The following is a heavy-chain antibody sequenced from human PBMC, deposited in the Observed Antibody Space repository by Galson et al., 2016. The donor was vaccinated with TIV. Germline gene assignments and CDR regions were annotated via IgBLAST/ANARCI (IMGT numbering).Heavy chain of an antibody. Sequence: SETLSLTCTVSGGSVSSSTYFWAWVRQPPGEGLEWIGTVYYDGTTYTNPSLKSPVTLSVDSSKNQISLKLSSVTAAGTAIYFCARHGPWSFYFDFWGQGTLVTVSS. D-gene: IGHD3-16*02. CDR3: ARHGPWSFYFDF. V-gene: IGHV4-39*01. CDR1: GGSVSSSTYF. CDR2: VYYDGTT. J-gene: IGHJ4*02.